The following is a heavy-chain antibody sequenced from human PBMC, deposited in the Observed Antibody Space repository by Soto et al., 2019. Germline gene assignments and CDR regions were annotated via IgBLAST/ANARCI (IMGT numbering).Heavy chain of an antibody. CDR1: GLTFSPYW. CDR2: IKEDGSVK. J-gene: IGHJ4*02. V-gene: IGHV3-7*03. D-gene: IGHD3-3*01. CDR3: ARDVSSEYASILDV. Sequence: EGQLVESGGGLVQAGGSLRLTCEGFGLTFSPYWMTWVRQAPGKGLEWVASIKEDGSVKNYADSVKGRFTVSRDNGKRAMFLQMTSVRADDTAVYFCARDVSSEYASILDVWGRGARVTVSS.